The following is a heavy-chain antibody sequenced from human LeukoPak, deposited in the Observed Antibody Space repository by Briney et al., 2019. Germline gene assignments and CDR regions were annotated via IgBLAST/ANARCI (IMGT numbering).Heavy chain of an antibody. V-gene: IGHV3-21*01. CDR1: GLTFSSFG. J-gene: IGHJ4*02. CDR2: ISSSSSYI. D-gene: IGHD3-22*01. Sequence: GGSLRLSCAASGLTFSSFGMNWVRQAPGKGLEWVSSISSSSSYIYYADSVKGRLTISRDNAKNSLYLQMNSLRAEDTAVYYCARDLDYYDSSGYYYAFDYWGQGTLVTVSS. CDR3: ARDLDYYDSSGYYYAFDY.